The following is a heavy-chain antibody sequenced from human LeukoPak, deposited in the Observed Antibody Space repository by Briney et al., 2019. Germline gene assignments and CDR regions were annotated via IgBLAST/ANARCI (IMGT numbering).Heavy chain of an antibody. CDR2: ISGSGGST. V-gene: IGHV3-23*01. Sequence: PGGSLRLSCAASGFTFSSYAMSWVRQAPGKGLEWVSAISGSGGSTYYADSVKGQFTISRDNSKNTLYLQMNSLRAEDTAVYYCAKDAARVDYYYYGMDVWGQGTTVTVSS. J-gene: IGHJ6*02. CDR3: AKDAARVDYYYYGMDV. D-gene: IGHD6-13*01. CDR1: GFTFSSYA.